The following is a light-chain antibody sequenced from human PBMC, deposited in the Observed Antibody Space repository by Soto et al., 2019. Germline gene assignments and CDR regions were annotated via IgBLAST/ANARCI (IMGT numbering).Light chain of an antibody. V-gene: IGKV3-20*01. J-gene: IGKJ1*01. CDR3: QHYGSSSWT. CDR2: GAS. CDR1: QSVSSIY. Sequence: DIVLTQSPGTLSLSPGERATLSCRTSQSVSSIYLAWYQQKPGQAPRLLIYGASSRATGIPDRFSGSGSGTDFTLTISRLEPEDFAVYFCQHYGSSSWTFGQGTKVEIK.